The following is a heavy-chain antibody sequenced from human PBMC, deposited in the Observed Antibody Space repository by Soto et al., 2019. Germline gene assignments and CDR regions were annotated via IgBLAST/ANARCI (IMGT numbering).Heavy chain of an antibody. V-gene: IGHV3-15*07. J-gene: IGHJ4*02. CDR1: RFTFSGAW. CDR3: ISHLPGERSDWGFHY. D-gene: IGHD7-27*01. CDR2: VKSQVDGETT. Sequence: EVQLVESGGDLVRPGGSLRLSCAASRFTFSGAWMHWVRQAPGKGLEWVALVKSQVDGETTAYAAPVRGRFTISGDDSKNMLSLQMSSLKLDDTAVYYCISHLPGERSDWGFHYWGQGTLVSVSS.